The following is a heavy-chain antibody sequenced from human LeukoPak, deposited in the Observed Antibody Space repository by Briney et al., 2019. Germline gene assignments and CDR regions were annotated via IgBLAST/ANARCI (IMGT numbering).Heavy chain of an antibody. Sequence: SGGSLRLSCVASGFTFSDYDMHWVRQDPGKGLEWVASMRNDGSQIYYADSVKGRFIISRDNAKNSVYLQMNSLRAEDTAVYYCARDSSWSFDFWGQGTLVTVSS. J-gene: IGHJ4*02. V-gene: IGHV3-30*02. CDR3: ARDSSWSFDF. CDR2: MRNDGSQI. D-gene: IGHD6-13*01. CDR1: GFTFSDYD.